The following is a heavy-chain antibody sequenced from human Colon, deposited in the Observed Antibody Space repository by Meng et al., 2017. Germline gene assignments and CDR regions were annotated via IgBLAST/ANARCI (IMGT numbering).Heavy chain of an antibody. Sequence: QVQLQQWGAGLLKPSGTLSLTCAVYGGSFSGYYWSWIRQPPGKGLEWIGEINHSGSTNYNPSLKSRVTISVDTSKNQFSLKLSSVTAADTAVYYCARGWGYCSSTSCYFLDYWGQGTLVTVSS. D-gene: IGHD2-2*01. V-gene: IGHV4-34*01. CDR3: ARGWGYCSSTSCYFLDY. J-gene: IGHJ4*02. CDR1: GGSFSGYY. CDR2: INHSGST.